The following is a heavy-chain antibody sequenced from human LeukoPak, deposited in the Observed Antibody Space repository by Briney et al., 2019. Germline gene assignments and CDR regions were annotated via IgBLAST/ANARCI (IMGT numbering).Heavy chain of an antibody. CDR2: INHSGST. D-gene: IGHD2-2*01. CDR3: ARQGCSSTNCYFDY. J-gene: IGHJ4*02. CDR1: GGSISSYY. Sequence: SETLSLTCTVSGGSISSYYWSWIRQPPGKGLEWIGEINHSGSTNYNPSLKSRVTISVDTSKNQFSLKLSSVTAADTAVYYCARQGCSSTNCYFDYWGQGTLVTVSS. V-gene: IGHV4-34*01.